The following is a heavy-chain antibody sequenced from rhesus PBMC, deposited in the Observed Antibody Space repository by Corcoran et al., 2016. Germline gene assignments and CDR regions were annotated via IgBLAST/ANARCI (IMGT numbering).Heavy chain of an antibody. V-gene: IGHV4-73*01. J-gene: IGHJ4*01. CDR3: ARDQYYSGSYYPDY. CDR2: IYGKSAST. CDR1: GGSISGYYY. Sequence: QVQLQQWGEGLVKPSETLSLTCAVYGGSISGYYYWSWIRQPPGKGLEWIGYIYGKSASTNYNPSLQNRVTISKDTSKNQFSLKLSSVTAADTAVYYCARDQYYSGSYYPDYWGQGVLVTVSS. D-gene: IGHD3-16*01.